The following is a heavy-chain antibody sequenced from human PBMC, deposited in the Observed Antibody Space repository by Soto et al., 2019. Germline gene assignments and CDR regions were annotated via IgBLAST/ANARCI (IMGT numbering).Heavy chain of an antibody. V-gene: IGHV4-59*11. Sequence: SETLSLTCTVSGGSISSHYWSWIRQPPGKGLEWIGYIYYSGSTNYNPSLKSRVIISVDTSKNQFSLKLSSVTAADTAVYYCARVRITGTTWFDYWGQGTLVTVSS. CDR3: ARVRITGTTWFDY. D-gene: IGHD1-20*01. CDR1: GGSISSHY. CDR2: IYYSGST. J-gene: IGHJ4*02.